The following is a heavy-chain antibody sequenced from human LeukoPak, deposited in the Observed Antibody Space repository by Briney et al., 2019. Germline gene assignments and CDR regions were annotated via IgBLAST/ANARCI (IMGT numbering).Heavy chain of an antibody. CDR2: IYYSGTT. J-gene: IGHJ4*02. V-gene: IGHV4-59*01. CDR1: GGSISSYY. Sequence: SETLSLTCTVFGGSISSYYWSWIRQPPGKGLEWIGYIYYSGTTNYNPSLKSRVTISVDTSKNQFSLKLSSVTAADTAVYYCARGVYIAAAQYAYWGQGTLVTVSS. D-gene: IGHD6-13*01. CDR3: ARGVYIAAAQYAY.